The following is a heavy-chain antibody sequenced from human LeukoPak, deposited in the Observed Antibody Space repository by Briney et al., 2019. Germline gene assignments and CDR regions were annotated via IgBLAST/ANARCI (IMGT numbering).Heavy chain of an antibody. J-gene: IGHJ4*02. CDR3: ARGRRYFDWLLRGYYFDH. CDR1: GGSFSGYY. CDR2: INHSGST. V-gene: IGHV4-34*01. Sequence: SETLSLTCAVYGGSFSGYYWSWIRQPPGKGREWMGEINHSGSTNYNPSLKSRVTISVDTSKNQFSLKLSSVTAADTAVYYCARGRRYFDWLLRGYYFDHWGQGTLVTVSS. D-gene: IGHD3-9*01.